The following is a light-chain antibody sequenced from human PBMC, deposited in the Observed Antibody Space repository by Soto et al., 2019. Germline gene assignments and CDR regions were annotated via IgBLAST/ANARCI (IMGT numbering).Light chain of an antibody. V-gene: IGKV1-5*03. Sequence: DIQMTQSPSSLSASDGDRVTITCRASQGIGIWLAWYQQRPGQAPNVLISKASHLERGVSSRFSGSGSGTEFTLTISALQPEDFAIYYCQQYFSFPWTFGQGTKVDI. CDR3: QQYFSFPWT. CDR2: KAS. J-gene: IGKJ1*01. CDR1: QGIGIW.